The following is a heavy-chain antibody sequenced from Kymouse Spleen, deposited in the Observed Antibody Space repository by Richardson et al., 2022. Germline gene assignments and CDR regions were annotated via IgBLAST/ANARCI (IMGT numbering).Heavy chain of an antibody. CDR3: AKGVYNWNYFDY. J-gene: IGHJ4*02. D-gene: IGHD1-20*01,IGHD1-7*01. CDR1: GFTFDDYA. V-gene: IGHV3-9*01. Sequence: EVQLVESGGGLVQPGRSLRLSCAASGFTFDDYAMHWVRQAPGKGLEWVSGISWNSGSIGYADSVKGRFTISRDNAKNSLYLQMNSLRAEDTALYYCAKGVYNWNYFDYWGQGTLVTVSS. CDR2: ISWNSGSI.